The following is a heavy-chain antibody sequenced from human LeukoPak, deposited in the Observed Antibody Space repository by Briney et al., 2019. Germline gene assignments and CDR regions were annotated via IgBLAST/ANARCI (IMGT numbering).Heavy chain of an antibody. V-gene: IGHV4-61*08. Sequence: KPSETLSLTCAVSGGSISSGGYSWSWIRQPPGKGLEWIGYIYYSGSTYYNPSLKSRVTISVDTSKNQFSLKLSSVTAADTAVYYCARDPSSGSLDYWGQGTLVTVSS. CDR2: IYYSGST. CDR3: ARDPSSGSLDY. CDR1: GGSISSGGYS. D-gene: IGHD1-26*01. J-gene: IGHJ4*02.